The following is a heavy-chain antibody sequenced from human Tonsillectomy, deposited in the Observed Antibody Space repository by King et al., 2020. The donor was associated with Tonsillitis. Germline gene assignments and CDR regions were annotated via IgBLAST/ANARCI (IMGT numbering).Heavy chain of an antibody. D-gene: IGHD3/OR15-3a*01. CDR1: GFNFSTYG. CDR3: ARERREGAGAAPPTFFAW. CDR2: IWYDGSNK. Sequence: VQLVESGGGVVQPGRSLRLSCAASGFNFSTYGMHWVRQAPGKGLEWVAVIWYDGSNKYYTDSVKGRFTISRDNSKNTLYLQMNSLRAEDTAVYYCARERREGAGAAPPTFFAWGGRGTLVTVS. J-gene: IGHJ4*02. V-gene: IGHV3-33*01.